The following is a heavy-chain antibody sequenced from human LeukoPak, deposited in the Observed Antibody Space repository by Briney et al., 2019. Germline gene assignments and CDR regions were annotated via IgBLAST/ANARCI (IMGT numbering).Heavy chain of an antibody. J-gene: IGHJ4*02. CDR1: GFTFSNYE. D-gene: IGHD2-2*02. Sequence: GGSLRLSCAASGFTFSNYEMNWVRQAPGKGLEWVSYISSSGTTIYYADSVKGRFTISRDNAKNSLSLQMNSLNVEDTAVYYCARDHNGPYTFDYWGQGTLVTVSS. CDR3: ARDHNGPYTFDY. V-gene: IGHV3-48*03. CDR2: ISSSGTTI.